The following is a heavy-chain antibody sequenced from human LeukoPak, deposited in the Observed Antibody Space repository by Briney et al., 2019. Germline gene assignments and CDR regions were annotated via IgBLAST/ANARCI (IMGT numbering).Heavy chain of an antibody. V-gene: IGHV3-23*01. J-gene: IGHJ3*02. D-gene: IGHD1-26*01. Sequence: TGGSLRLSCAAFGFTFSSYAMSWVRQAPGKGLEWVSAISGSGGSTYYADSVKGRFTISRHNSKNTLYLQMNSLRTEDTAVDYCAKEHGIVGATTAFDNWGQGTMVTVSS. CDR1: GFTFSSYA. CDR3: AKEHGIVGATTAFDN. CDR2: ISGSGGST.